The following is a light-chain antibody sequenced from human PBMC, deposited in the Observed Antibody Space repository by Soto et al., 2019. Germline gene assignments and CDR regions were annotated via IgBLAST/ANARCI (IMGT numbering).Light chain of an antibody. Sequence: DLPMTQSPPSLSASVGDRVTVTCRASRDIDHSLAWYQHRPGKSPRLLVYDASTLQSEVPARFSGSGSGTQFTLAISSLRPEDVATYYCQNYDNAPLTFGGGTKVEVK. CDR3: QNYDNAPLT. CDR1: RDIDHS. V-gene: IGKV1-27*01. CDR2: DAS. J-gene: IGKJ4*01.